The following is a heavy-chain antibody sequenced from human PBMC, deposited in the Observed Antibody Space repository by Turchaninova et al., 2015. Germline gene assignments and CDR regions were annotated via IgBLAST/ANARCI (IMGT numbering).Heavy chain of an antibody. CDR3: ARTACNGDCYVDY. J-gene: IGHJ4*02. V-gene: IGHV4-38-2*01. Sequence: QVQLQESGPGLVKPSETLSLTCAVSDYSISSGYYWGWIRQHPGKGLEWVASIHQTGTTYYNPSLKRRVTISIDTSKNRFALKLSSVTAAETAVYYCARTACNGDCYVDYWGQGTLVTVSS. CDR2: IHQTGTT. CDR1: DYSISSGYY. D-gene: IGHD2-21*02.